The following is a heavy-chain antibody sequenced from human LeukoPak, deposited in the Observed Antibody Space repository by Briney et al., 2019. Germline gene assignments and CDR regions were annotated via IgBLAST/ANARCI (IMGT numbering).Heavy chain of an antibody. Sequence: SQTLSLTCAISGDSVSSNSAAWNWIRQSPSRGLEWLGGTYYRSKWYNDYAVSVKSRITINPDTSKNQFSLQLNSVTPEDTAVYYCARGLSQYSSSSFGRRTIANWFDPWGQGTLVTVSS. J-gene: IGHJ5*02. CDR2: TYYRSKWYN. CDR3: ARGLSQYSSSSFGRRTIANWFDP. CDR1: GDSVSSNSAA. V-gene: IGHV6-1*01. D-gene: IGHD6-6*01.